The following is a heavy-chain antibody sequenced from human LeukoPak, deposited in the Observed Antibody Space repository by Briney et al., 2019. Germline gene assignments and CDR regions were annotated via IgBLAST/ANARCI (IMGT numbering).Heavy chain of an antibody. CDR3: ARSGYSYGYIHFDY. CDR1: GGTFSSYA. CDR2: IIPIFGTA. V-gene: IGHV1-69*05. J-gene: IGHJ4*02. D-gene: IGHD5-18*01. Sequence: SVKVSCKASGGTFSSYAISWVRQAPGQGLEWRGGIIPIFGTANYAQKFQGRVTITTDESTSTAYMELSSLRSEDTAVYYCARSGYSYGYIHFDYWGQGTLVTVSS.